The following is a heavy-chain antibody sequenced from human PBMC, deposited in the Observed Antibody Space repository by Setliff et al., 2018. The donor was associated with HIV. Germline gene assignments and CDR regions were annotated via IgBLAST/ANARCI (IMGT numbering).Heavy chain of an antibody. Sequence: SETLSLTCAVSGGSISSSNWWSWVRQPPGKGLEWIGEIYHSGSTNYNPSLKSRVTISVDKSKNQFSLKLSSVAATDTAVYYCARHIRPLFLSPRPGWFDPWGQGALVTVSS. CDR3: ARHIRPLFLSPRPGWFDP. D-gene: IGHD6-6*01. CDR2: IYHSGST. J-gene: IGHJ5*02. V-gene: IGHV4-4*02. CDR1: GGSISSSNW.